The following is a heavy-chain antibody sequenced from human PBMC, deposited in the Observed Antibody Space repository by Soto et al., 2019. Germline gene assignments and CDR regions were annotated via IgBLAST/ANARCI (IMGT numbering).Heavy chain of an antibody. V-gene: IGHV1-69*01. CDR3: ARGRSYYYDSSCYYYNYYYYGMDV. CDR1: GGTFSSYA. Sequence: QVQLVQSGAEVKKPGSSVKVSCKASGGTFSSYAISWVRQAPGQGLEWMGGIIPIFGTANYAQKFQGRVTITADDSTRTAYMELSSLRSEDTAVYYWARGRSYYYDSSCYYYNYYYYGMDVWGQGTTVTVSS. D-gene: IGHD3-22*01. CDR2: IIPIFGTA. J-gene: IGHJ6*02.